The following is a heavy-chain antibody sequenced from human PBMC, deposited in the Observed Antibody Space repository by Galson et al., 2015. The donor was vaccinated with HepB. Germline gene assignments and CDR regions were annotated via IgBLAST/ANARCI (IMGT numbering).Heavy chain of an antibody. CDR3: ARDRTLPGGGSSGSLDY. V-gene: IGHV3-21*01. CDR1: GFTFSSYS. Sequence: SLRLSCAASGFTFSSYSINWVRQAPGKGLEWVSSISSSSSYIYYADSVEGRFTISRDNAKNSLYLQMNSLRAEDTAVYYCARDRTLPGGGSSGSLDYWGQGTLVTVSS. CDR2: ISSSSSYI. D-gene: IGHD3-22*01. J-gene: IGHJ4*02.